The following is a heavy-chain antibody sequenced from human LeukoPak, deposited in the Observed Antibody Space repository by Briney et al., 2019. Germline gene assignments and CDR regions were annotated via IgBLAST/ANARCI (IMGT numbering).Heavy chain of an antibody. J-gene: IGHJ4*02. V-gene: IGHV3-23*01. D-gene: IGHD6-19*01. CDR3: AKDSSGWTIDY. Sequence: SGGSLRLSCAASGFTFRRCAMSWVRQAPGKGLEWVSAISGSGGSTYYADSVKGRFTISRDNSKNTLYLQMNSLRAEDTAVYYCAKDSSGWTIDYWGQGTLVTVSS. CDR2: ISGSGGST. CDR1: GFTFRRCA.